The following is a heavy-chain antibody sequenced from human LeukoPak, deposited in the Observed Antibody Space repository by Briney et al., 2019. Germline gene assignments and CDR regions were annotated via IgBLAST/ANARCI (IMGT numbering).Heavy chain of an antibody. CDR2: IWYDGSNR. CDR3: AKCGPYSSKWYFNLIAY. V-gene: IGHV3-30*02. Sequence: GGSLRLSCAASGFTFSSYGMHWVRQAPGKGLEWVALIWYDGSNRDYADSVKGRFTVSRDNPKNTVYLQMNSLSPEDTAVYYCAKCGPYSSKWYFNLIAYWGHGTLVTVSS. D-gene: IGHD6-13*01. J-gene: IGHJ4*01. CDR1: GFTFSSYG.